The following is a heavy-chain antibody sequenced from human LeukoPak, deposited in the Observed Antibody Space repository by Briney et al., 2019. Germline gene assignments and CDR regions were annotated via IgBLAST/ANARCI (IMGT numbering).Heavy chain of an antibody. D-gene: IGHD4-17*01. CDR3: ARDRGDTYD. J-gene: IGHJ4*02. CDR2: IDHSGST. V-gene: IGHV4-34*01. CDR1: GGSFSDYY. Sequence: PSETLSLTCTVYGGSFSDYYWSWIRQPPGKGLEWIGEIDHSGSTNYNPSLKSRVTISVDTSKSQFSLKLSSVTAADTAVYYCARDRGDTYDWGQGTLVTVSS.